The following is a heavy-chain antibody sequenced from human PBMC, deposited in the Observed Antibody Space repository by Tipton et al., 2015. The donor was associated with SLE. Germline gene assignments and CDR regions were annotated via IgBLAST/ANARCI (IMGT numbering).Heavy chain of an antibody. J-gene: IGHJ4*02. CDR2: TYYRSKWYS. V-gene: IGHV6-1*01. CDR1: GDSVSTNSAA. D-gene: IGHD3-3*01. CDR3: ARGDYFWNGNLVM. Sequence: LVKPTQTLSLTCAISGDSVSTNSAAWTWIRQSPSRGLEWLGRTYYRSKWYSDYAVSVKSRITINPDTSKNQFSLQLNSVTPEDTAVYYCARGDYFWNGNLVMWGQGTLVTVSS.